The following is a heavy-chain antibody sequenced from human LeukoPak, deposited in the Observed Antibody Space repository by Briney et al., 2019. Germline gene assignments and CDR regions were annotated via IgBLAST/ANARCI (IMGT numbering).Heavy chain of an antibody. CDR2: IYYSGST. CDR3: ARTRGYDFWSGYYGSMNLYYYYYMDV. J-gene: IGHJ6*03. D-gene: IGHD3-3*01. Sequence: KPSETLSLTCTVSGGSISSYYWSWIRQPPGKGLECVGYIYYSGSTNYNPSLNSRVTISVDTSKNQFSLKLSSVTAADTAVYYCARTRGYDFWSGYYGSMNLYYYYYMDVWGKGTTVTVSS. V-gene: IGHV4-59*01. CDR1: GGSISSYY.